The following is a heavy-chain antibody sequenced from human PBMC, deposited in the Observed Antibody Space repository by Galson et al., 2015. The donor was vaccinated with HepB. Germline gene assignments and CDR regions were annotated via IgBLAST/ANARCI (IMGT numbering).Heavy chain of an antibody. J-gene: IGHJ4*02. CDR1: GGTFSSYA. D-gene: IGHD3-10*01. CDR2: IIPIFGTA. V-gene: IGHV1-69*13. Sequence: SVKVSCKASGGTFSSYAISWVRQAPGQGLEWMGGIIPIFGTANYAQKFQGRVTITADESTSTAYMELSSLRSEDTAVYYCARQGIMGYYFDYWGQGTPVTVSS. CDR3: ARQGIMGYYFDY.